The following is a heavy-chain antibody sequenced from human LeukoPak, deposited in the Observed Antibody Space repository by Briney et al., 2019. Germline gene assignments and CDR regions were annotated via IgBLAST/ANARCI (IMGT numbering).Heavy chain of an antibody. Sequence: PSETLSLTCTVSGGSISSSSYYWGWIRQPPGKGLEWIGSIYYSGSTYYNPSLKSRVTISVDTSKNQFSLKLSSVTAADTAVYYCASELRYFDWLLYVFDYWGQGTLVTVSS. D-gene: IGHD3-9*01. V-gene: IGHV4-39*01. J-gene: IGHJ4*02. CDR3: ASELRYFDWLLYVFDY. CDR2: IYYSGST. CDR1: GGSISSSSYY.